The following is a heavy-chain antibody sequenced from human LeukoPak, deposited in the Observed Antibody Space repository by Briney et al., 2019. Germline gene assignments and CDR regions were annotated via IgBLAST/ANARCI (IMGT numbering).Heavy chain of an antibody. V-gene: IGHV4-31*03. Sequence: PSQTLSLTCTVSGGSIRSGGYYWSWIRQHPGKGLEWIGYIYYSGSTYYNPSLKSRVTISVDTSKIQFSLKLSSVTAADTAVYYCARIRSTSCYAGGRYYGMDVWGQGTTVTVSS. CDR3: ARIRSTSCYAGGRYYGMDV. J-gene: IGHJ6*02. CDR1: GGSIRSGGYY. D-gene: IGHD2-2*01. CDR2: IYYSGST.